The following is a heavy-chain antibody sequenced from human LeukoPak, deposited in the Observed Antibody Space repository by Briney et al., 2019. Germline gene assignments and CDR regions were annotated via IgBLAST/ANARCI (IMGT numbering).Heavy chain of an antibody. CDR3: ARGPRRRLRYFDWSSPKADY. D-gene: IGHD3-9*01. CDR1: GYTFTSYD. CDR2: RNPNSGNT. J-gene: IGHJ4*02. V-gene: IGHV1-8*01. Sequence: ASVKVSCKASGYTFTSYDINWVRQATGQGLEWMGWRNPNSGNTGYAQKFQGRVTMTRNTSISTAYMALSSLRSEDTAVYYCARGPRRRLRYFDWSSPKADYWGQGTLVTVSS.